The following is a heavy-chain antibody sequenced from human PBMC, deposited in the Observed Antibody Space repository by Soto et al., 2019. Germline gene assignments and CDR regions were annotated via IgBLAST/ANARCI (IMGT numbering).Heavy chain of an antibody. CDR3: AREERGLEAYWYFDL. V-gene: IGHV4-30-2*01. CDR2: IYHSGST. Sequence: QLQLQESGSGLVKPSQTLSLTCAVSGGSISSGGYSWSWIRQPPGKGLEWIGYIYHSGSTYYNPPLKSRVTLSVGRSKNQLPLKLRSVTAADTAVYYCAREERGLEAYWYFDLWGRGTLVTVSS. J-gene: IGHJ2*01. CDR1: GGSISSGGYS.